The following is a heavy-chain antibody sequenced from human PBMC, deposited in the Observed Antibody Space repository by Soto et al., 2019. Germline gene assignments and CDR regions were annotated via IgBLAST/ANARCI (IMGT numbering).Heavy chain of an antibody. CDR1: GDSVSSNSAA. D-gene: IGHD1-1*01. V-gene: IGHV6-1*01. CDR3: TRQKNTNYYSGMAV. CDR2: TYYRSKWYN. J-gene: IGHJ6*02. Sequence: PSQTLSLTCAISGDSVSSNSAAWHWIRQSPSRGLEWLGRTYYRSKWYNDYALSVKSRITINPDTSKNQFSLQLTSVTPEDTAMYYCTRQKNTNYYSGMAVWGQGTTVTVSS.